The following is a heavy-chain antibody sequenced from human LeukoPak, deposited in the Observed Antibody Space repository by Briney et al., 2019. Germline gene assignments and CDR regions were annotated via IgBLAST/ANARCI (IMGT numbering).Heavy chain of an antibody. CDR2: INQDGSDK. CDR1: GFSLSHYW. D-gene: IGHD3-10*01. Sequence: PGGSLRLSCAASGFSLSHYWMSWVRQAPGGGLEWVANINQDGSDKYYVDSVMGRFTISKDNAKNSVYLQMNSLRPEDTAIYYCAWYGVTHGLDVWGQGTTVTVSS. V-gene: IGHV3-7*01. J-gene: IGHJ6*02. CDR3: AWYGVTHGLDV.